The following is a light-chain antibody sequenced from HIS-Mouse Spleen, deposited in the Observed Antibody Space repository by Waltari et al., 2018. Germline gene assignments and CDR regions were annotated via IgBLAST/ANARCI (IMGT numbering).Light chain of an antibody. V-gene: IGKV3-20*01. J-gene: IGKJ4*01. CDR3: QQYGSSPRLT. Sequence: EIVLTQSTGTLSLSPGERATLSCRASQSVSNSYLDWYQQKPAKATRLLSYGASSRATRIQYRLSGSGYGTDFTLTISRVEPEEFSVYYYQQYGSSPRLTLGGGTKLEIK. CDR1: QSVSNSY. CDR2: GAS.